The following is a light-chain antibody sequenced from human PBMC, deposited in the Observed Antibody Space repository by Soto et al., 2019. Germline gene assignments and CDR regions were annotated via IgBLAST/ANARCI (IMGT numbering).Light chain of an antibody. CDR2: GAS. Sequence: EIVMTQSPATLSVSPGERATLSCRASQSVSSNLAWYQQKPGQAPRLLIYGASTRATGIPARFSGSRSETEFTLTISSLKSEDFAAYYCQPYNNWPPWTFGPGTKVDIK. CDR1: QSVSSN. V-gene: IGKV3-15*01. J-gene: IGKJ3*01. CDR3: QPYNNWPPWT.